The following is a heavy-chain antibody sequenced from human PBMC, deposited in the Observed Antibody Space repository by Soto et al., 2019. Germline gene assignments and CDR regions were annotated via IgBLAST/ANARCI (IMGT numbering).Heavy chain of an antibody. CDR3: AKDQKDCSGSGTYYVPYGMDV. CDR2: TSFDGNKN. J-gene: IGHJ6*02. V-gene: IGHV3-30*18. Sequence: QVQLVESGGGVVQPGRSLRLSCVASGFTFSNFGMHWVRQAPGKGLEWVALTSFDGNKNYYADSVKGRFTLSRHNSKNTLYLHMNSLRAEDTALYFCAKDQKDCSGSGTYYVPYGMDVWGQGTTVTVSS. CDR1: GFTFSNFG. D-gene: IGHD3-10*01.